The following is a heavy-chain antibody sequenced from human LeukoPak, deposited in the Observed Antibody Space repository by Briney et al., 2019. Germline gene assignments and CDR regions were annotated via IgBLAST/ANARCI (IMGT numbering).Heavy chain of an antibody. V-gene: IGHV4-59*12. CDR2: IYYSGST. CDR3: ARSNSGYDRSYWYFDL. J-gene: IGHJ2*01. Sequence: SETLSLTCTVSGGSISSYYWSWIRQPPGKGLEWIGYIYYSGSTNYNPSLKSRVTISVDTSKNQFSLKLSSVTAADTAVYYCARSNSGYDRSYWYFDLWGRGTLVTVSS. CDR1: GGSISSYY. D-gene: IGHD5-12*01.